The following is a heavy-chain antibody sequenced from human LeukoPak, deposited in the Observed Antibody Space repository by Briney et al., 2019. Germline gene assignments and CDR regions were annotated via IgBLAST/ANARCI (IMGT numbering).Heavy chain of an antibody. CDR2: IKQDGSEK. D-gene: IGHD2-2*01. V-gene: IGHV3-7*01. CDR3: ASCSSTSCVHGFDY. J-gene: IGHJ4*02. CDR1: GFTFSSYW. Sequence: GGSLRLSCAASGFTFSSYWMSWVRQAPGKGLEWVANIKQDGSEKYYVDSVKGRFTISRDNAKNSLYLQMNSLRAEDTAVYYCASCSSTSCVHGFDYWGPRTLVTVSS.